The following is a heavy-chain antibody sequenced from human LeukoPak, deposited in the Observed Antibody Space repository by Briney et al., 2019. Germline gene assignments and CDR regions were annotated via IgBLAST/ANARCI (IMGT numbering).Heavy chain of an antibody. D-gene: IGHD3-22*01. CDR3: AKTYYYDSSGYSK. J-gene: IGHJ4*02. V-gene: IGHV3-30*18. CDR2: ISYDGSNK. CDR1: GFTFSSYD. Sequence: PGGSLRLSCAASGFTFSSYDMHWVRQAPGKGLEWVAVISYDGSNKYYADSVKGRFTISRDNSKNTLYLQMNSLRAEDTAVYYCAKTYYYDSSGYSKWGQGTLVTVSS.